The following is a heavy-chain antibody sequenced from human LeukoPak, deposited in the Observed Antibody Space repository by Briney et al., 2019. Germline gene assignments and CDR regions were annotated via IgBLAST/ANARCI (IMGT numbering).Heavy chain of an antibody. CDR1: GFTFSSYA. CDR2: ISSSGGTM. J-gene: IGHJ4*02. Sequence: GGSLRLSCAASGFTFSSYAMNWVRQAPGKGLEWISYISSSGGTMYYADSVKGRFTISRDNAKNSLYLQMNSLRAEDTAIYYCASSSWYALDYWGQGTLVTVSS. D-gene: IGHD6-13*01. CDR3: ASSSWYALDY. V-gene: IGHV3-48*03.